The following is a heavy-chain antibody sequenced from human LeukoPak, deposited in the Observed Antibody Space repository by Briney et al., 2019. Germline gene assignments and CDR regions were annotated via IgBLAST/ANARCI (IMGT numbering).Heavy chain of an antibody. CDR1: GFTFSSYW. V-gene: IGHV3-7*01. CDR2: IKQDGSEK. J-gene: IGHJ6*03. CDR3: ARAGYCSGGSCYSFHYYYYMDV. D-gene: IGHD2-15*01. Sequence: GGSLRLSCAASGFTFSSYWMSWVRQAPGKGLEWVANIKQDGSEKYYVDSVKGRFTISRDNAKNSLYLQMNSLRAEDTAVYYCARAGYCSGGSCYSFHYYYYMDVWGKGTTVTISS.